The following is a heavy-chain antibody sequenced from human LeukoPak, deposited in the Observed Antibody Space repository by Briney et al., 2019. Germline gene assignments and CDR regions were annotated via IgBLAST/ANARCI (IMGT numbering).Heavy chain of an antibody. J-gene: IGHJ4*02. CDR2: IYYSGST. CDR1: GGSVSSGSYY. V-gene: IGHV4-61*01. Sequence: SETLSLTCTVSGGSVSSGSYYWSWIRQPPGKGLEWIGYIYYSGSTNYNPSLKSRVTISVDTSENQFSLKLSSVTAADTAVYYCADYDSSGYYYVWGQGTLVTVSS. CDR3: ADYDSSGYYYV. D-gene: IGHD3-22*01.